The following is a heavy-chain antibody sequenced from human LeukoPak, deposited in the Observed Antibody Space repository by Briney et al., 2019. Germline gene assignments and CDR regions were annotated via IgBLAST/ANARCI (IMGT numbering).Heavy chain of an antibody. CDR2: IYYSGGT. J-gene: IGHJ4*02. V-gene: IGHV4-39*01. D-gene: IGHD3-22*01. CDR3: ARHRYFYDSSGFYRVYYFDY. Sequence: SETLSLTCTVSGGSISSTNHYWGWIRQPPGKGLEWIGSIYYSGGTYFNPSLKSRVTISVDTSKNQFSLKLNSVTAADTAVYFCARHRYFYDSSGFYRVYYFDYWGQGALVTVSS. CDR1: GGSISSTNHY.